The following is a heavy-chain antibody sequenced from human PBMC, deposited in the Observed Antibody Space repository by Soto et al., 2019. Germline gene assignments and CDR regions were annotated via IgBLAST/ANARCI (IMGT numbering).Heavy chain of an antibody. CDR1: GFSLSTSGVG. V-gene: IGHV2-5*02. D-gene: IGHD3-16*01. J-gene: IGHJ4*02. CDR3: AHRLGGYCAY. CDR2: IYWDDDK. Sequence: QITLKESGPTLVKPTQPLTLTCTFSGFSLSTSGVGVGWIRQPPGKALEWVALIYWDDDKRYSPSLKSRLTNTKDTTKNQLVLTITNMDPVDTATYHCAHRLGGYCAYCGQGTLVTVSS.